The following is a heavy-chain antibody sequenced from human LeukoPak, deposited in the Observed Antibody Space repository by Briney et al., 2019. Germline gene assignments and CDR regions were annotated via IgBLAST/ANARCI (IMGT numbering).Heavy chain of an antibody. CDR2: IGTYSGNT. CDR1: GYTFRNYG. J-gene: IGHJ4*02. CDR3: ARGRLKRVPFTKVAGALDY. Sequence: GASVKVSCKASGYTFRNYGITWVRQAPGQGLEWMGWIGTYSGNTDYAQKFQGRVIMTADTSTTTAHMELRSLTSDDTAVYYCARGRLKRVPFTKVAGALDYWGQGTRVTVSS. V-gene: IGHV1-18*01. D-gene: IGHD6-19*01.